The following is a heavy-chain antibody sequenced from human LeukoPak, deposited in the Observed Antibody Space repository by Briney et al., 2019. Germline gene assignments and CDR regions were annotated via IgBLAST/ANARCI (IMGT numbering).Heavy chain of an antibody. D-gene: IGHD5-24*01. CDR1: GFTFSSYW. CDR3: ARELRGYNRLRTYYYYMDV. Sequence: AGGSLRLSCAASGFTFSSYWMSWVRQAPGKGLEWVANIKQDGSEKYYVDSVKGRFTISRDNAKNSLYLQMNSLRAEDTAAYYCARELRGYNRLRTYYYYMDVWGKGTTVTVSS. J-gene: IGHJ6*03. CDR2: IKQDGSEK. V-gene: IGHV3-7*03.